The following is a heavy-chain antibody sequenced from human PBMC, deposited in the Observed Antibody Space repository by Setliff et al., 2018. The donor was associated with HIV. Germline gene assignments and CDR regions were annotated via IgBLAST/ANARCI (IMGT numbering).Heavy chain of an antibody. CDR3: ARGEQLVDNWFDP. J-gene: IGHJ5*02. D-gene: IGHD6-13*01. CDR2: IYTSGST. CDR1: GGSINNYY. V-gene: IGHV4-4*07. Sequence: SETLSLTCTVSGGSINNYYWNWIRQPAGKGLEWIGRIYTSGSTYYNNSVKGRVTISVDTSRNQFSLELNSVTAADTAVYYCARGEQLVDNWFDPWGQGTLVTVSS.